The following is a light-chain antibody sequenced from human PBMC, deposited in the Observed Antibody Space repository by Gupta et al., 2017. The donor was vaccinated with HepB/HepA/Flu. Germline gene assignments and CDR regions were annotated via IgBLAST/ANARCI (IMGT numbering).Light chain of an antibody. V-gene: IGLV2-14*01. CDR1: SSDVGGYNY. Sequence: QSALNQPASVSGSPGQSIPISCTGTSSDVGGYNYVSWYQQHPGKAPKLMIYDVSNRPSGVSNRFSGSKPGNTASLTISGLQAEDEADYYCSSYTSSSTLVFGGGTKLTVL. J-gene: IGLJ3*02. CDR3: SSYTSSSTLV. CDR2: DVS.